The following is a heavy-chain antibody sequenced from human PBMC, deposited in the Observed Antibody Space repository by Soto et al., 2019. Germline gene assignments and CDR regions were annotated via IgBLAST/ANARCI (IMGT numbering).Heavy chain of an antibody. Sequence: ASVKVSCKASGYTFTSYGISWVRQAPGQGLEWMGRISAKNGNISYAQKLQGRVTLTTATTTNTGYLELSNLRSEETAVYSCVIVHLTFYYDSSGYRSYGMEVWGQGTTVTVSS. CDR3: VIVHLTFYYDSSGYRSYGMEV. D-gene: IGHD3-22*01. CDR2: ISAKNGNI. J-gene: IGHJ6*02. V-gene: IGHV1-18*01. CDR1: GYTFTSYG.